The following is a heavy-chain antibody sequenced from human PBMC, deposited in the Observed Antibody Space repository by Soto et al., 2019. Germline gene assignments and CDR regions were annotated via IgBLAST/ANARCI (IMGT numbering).Heavy chain of an antibody. CDR1: FTFSMYS. V-gene: IGHV3-21*01. CDR3: TRDQGGSYDSWFDP. Sequence: VQVVESGGGLVQPGGSLRLSCSFTFSMYSMNWVRQAPGKGLEWVASISSGGDYIKYADSVKGRFTISRDNAKNSVSLQMNSLRVDDTAIYFCTRDQGGSYDSWFDPWGQGTLVTVSS. CDR2: ISSGGDYI. D-gene: IGHD1-26*01. J-gene: IGHJ5*02.